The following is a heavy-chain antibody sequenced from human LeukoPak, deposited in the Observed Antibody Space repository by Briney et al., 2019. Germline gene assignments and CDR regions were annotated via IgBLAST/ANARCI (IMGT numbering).Heavy chain of an antibody. V-gene: IGHV4-39*01. Sequence: SETLSLTCTVSGGSIRSSYYYWGWIRQPPGKGLEWIGSIYDSGSTYYNPSLKSRVTISVDTSKNQFSLKLSSVTAADTAVYYCAGGGEMITFGGIIVRVPPEYWGQGTLVTVSS. CDR2: IYDSGST. D-gene: IGHD3-16*02. J-gene: IGHJ4*02. CDR3: AGGGEMITFGGIIVRVPPEY. CDR1: GGSIRSSYYY.